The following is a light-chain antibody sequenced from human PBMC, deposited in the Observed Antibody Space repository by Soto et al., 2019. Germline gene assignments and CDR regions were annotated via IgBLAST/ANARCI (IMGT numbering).Light chain of an antibody. CDR1: QGISSY. CDR2: SAS. J-gene: IGKJ2*01. CDR3: QQLNSYPYT. Sequence: DIQLTQSPSFLSSSVGGRVTITCRASQGISSYLAWYQQKPGNAPKLLIYSASTLQSGGPSRFSGGGAGTEFTLTIRSLQPEDFANYYCQQLNSYPYTFGQGTKLEIK. V-gene: IGKV1-9*01.